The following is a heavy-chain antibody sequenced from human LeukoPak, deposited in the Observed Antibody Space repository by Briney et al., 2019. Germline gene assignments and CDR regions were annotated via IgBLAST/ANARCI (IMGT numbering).Heavy chain of an antibody. CDR3: ARTTTVRGTYYMDV. D-gene: IGHD3-10*01. CDR1: GGSISSYY. Sequence: PSETLSLTCTVSGGSISSYYWSWIRQPPGKGLEWIGYIYYSGSTNYNPSLKSRVTISVDTSKNRFSLKLRPVTAADTAVYYCARTTTVRGTYYMDVWGQGTLVTVSS. V-gene: IGHV4-59*01. J-gene: IGHJ4*02. CDR2: IYYSGST.